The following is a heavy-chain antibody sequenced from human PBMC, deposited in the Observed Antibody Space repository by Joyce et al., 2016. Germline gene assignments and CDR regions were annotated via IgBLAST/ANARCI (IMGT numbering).Heavy chain of an antibody. J-gene: IGHJ4*02. V-gene: IGHV3-49*03. CDR2: IRTNAYRGTT. Sequence: EVQLVESGGGLVESGRSLRFSCTASGLNFGDYAMTWFRQAPGKGLEWVGLIRTNAYRGTTEYAASVKGRFTISRDDSESIAYLQMNSQKTEDTAVYYCARNWQALDYWGQGTLVTVSS. CDR3: ARNWQALDY. CDR1: GLNFGDYA.